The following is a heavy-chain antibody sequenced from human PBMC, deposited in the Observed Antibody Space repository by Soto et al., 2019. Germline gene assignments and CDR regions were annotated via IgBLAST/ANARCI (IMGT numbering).Heavy chain of an antibody. D-gene: IGHD6-6*01. Sequence: GGSLRLSCAASEFTFRNYWLSWVRQAPGKGLEWVANIKQDGSQTYYVDSVKGRFTISRDNAKNSAYMEMNSLRAEDTAIYYCATISSPYDYWGQGTLVTVSS. V-gene: IGHV3-7*02. CDR3: ATISSPYDY. CDR1: EFTFRNYW. CDR2: IKQDGSQT. J-gene: IGHJ4*02.